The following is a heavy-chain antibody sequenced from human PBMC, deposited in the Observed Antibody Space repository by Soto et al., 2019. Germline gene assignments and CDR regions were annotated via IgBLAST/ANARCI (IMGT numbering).Heavy chain of an antibody. J-gene: IGHJ3*02. CDR2: MHTGGTT. V-gene: IGHV4-4*07. CDR1: GGSISGYH. D-gene: IGHD3-22*01. CDR3: ARDDGYYYDGLDI. Sequence: SETLSLTCTVSGGSISGYHWSWIRQPAGKGLDWIGRMHTGGTTDYNPSLKSRVTMSVDTSKKQLFLKLSSVTAADTAVYYCARDDGYYYDGLDIWGQGTKVTVSS.